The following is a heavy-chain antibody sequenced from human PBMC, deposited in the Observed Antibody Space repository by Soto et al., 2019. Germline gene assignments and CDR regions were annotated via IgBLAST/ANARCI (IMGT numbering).Heavy chain of an antibody. V-gene: IGHV1-46*03. Sequence: QVQLVQSGAEVKKPGASVTVSCKASGYTFTSYYMHWVRQAPGQGLEWMGIINPSGGSTSYAQKFQGRVTMTRDTSTSTVYMELSSLRSEDTAVYYCASWGHDYGEYWGQGTLVTVSS. CDR1: GYTFTSYY. CDR2: INPSGGST. J-gene: IGHJ4*02. D-gene: IGHD4-17*01. CDR3: ASWGHDYGEY.